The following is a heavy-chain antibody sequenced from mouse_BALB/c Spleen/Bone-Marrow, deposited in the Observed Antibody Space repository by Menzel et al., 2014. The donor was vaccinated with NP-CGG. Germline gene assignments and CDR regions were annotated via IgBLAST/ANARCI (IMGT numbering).Heavy chain of an antibody. V-gene: IGHV5-12-1*01. D-gene: IGHD1-2*01. CDR2: ISSGGGST. CDR1: GFGFSSSD. J-gene: IGHJ2*01. CDR3: ATHYYGRFDY. Sequence: LVESGGGLVKPGVSLKLSCAASGFGFSSSDMSWVRQTPEKRLEWVAYISSGGGSTYYPDTVKGRFTITRDNAKNHRCLQRSSLKSEDTAMYYCATHYYGRFDYWGQGTTLTVSS.